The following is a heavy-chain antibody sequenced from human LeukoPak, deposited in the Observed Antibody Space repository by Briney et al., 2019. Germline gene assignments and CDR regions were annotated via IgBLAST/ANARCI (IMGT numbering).Heavy chain of an antibody. CDR1: GFTFSNYW. Sequence: GGSLRLSCAASGFTFSNYWMHWVRQAPGKGLVWVSRINSDGSSTSYADSVKGRFTISRDNAKNTLYLQMDSLRAEDTAVYYCARVSSGSYFGYYYYYMDVWGKGTTVTVSS. CDR2: INSDGSST. V-gene: IGHV3-74*01. D-gene: IGHD1-26*01. J-gene: IGHJ6*03. CDR3: ARVSSGSYFGYYYYYMDV.